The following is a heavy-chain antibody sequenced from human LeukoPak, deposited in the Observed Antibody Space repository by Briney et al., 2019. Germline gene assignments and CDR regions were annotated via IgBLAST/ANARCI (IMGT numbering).Heavy chain of an antibody. V-gene: IGHV1-2*06. J-gene: IGHJ6*03. CDR1: GYTFTGYY. D-gene: IGHD6-13*01. CDR2: INPNSGGT. CDR3: ARDRHIAAAVYYYYMDV. Sequence: ASVKVSCKASGYTFTGYYMHWLRQAPGQGPEWMGRINPNSGGTNYAQKFQGRVTMTRDTSISTAYMELSRLRSDDTAVYYCARDRHIAAAVYYYYMDVWGKGTPVTVSS.